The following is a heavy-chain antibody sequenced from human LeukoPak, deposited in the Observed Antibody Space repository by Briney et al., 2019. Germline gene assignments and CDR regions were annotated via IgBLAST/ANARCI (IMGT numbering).Heavy chain of an antibody. Sequence: GESLKISCEGSGYTFPTYWIGWVRQMPGKGLEWMGIIYPGDSDTRYSPSFQGQVTISADKSISTAYLSLKASDTAMYYCARVKTGSYLGPFDIWGPGTMVTVSS. CDR1: GYTFPTYW. CDR2: IYPGDSDT. J-gene: IGHJ3*02. CDR3: ARVKTGSYLGPFDI. V-gene: IGHV5-51*01. D-gene: IGHD1-26*01.